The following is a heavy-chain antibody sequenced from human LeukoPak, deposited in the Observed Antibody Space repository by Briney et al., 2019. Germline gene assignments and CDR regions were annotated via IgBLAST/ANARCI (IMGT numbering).Heavy chain of an antibody. Sequence: ASVKVSCKASGYTFTSYDINWVRQATGQGLEWMGWMNPNSGNTGYAQKFQGRVTITRDTSASTAYMELSSLRSEDTAVYYCASADIYGSGTGFDYWGQGTLVTVSS. CDR2: MNPNSGNT. D-gene: IGHD3-10*01. CDR3: ASADIYGSGTGFDY. V-gene: IGHV1-8*01. J-gene: IGHJ4*02. CDR1: GYTFTSYD.